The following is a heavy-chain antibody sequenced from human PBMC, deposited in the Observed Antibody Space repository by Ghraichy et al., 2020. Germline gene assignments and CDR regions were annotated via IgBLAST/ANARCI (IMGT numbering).Heavy chain of an antibody. D-gene: IGHD6-6*01. CDR1: GFTFDNYG. CDR2: IRYNGDTK. CDR3: VKGMSGSSPYNWFDP. V-gene: IGHV3-30*02. J-gene: IGHJ5*02. Sequence: LTCAASGFTFDNYGMHWVRQAPGKGLEWVAFIRYNGDTKYYVGSVKGRFTISRDNSKNTLYLQMNSLRAEDTAMYYCVKGMSGSSPYNWFDPWGQGALVIVSS.